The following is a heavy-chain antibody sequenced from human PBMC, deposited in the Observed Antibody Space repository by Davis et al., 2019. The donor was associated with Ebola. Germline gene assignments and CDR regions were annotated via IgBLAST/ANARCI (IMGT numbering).Heavy chain of an antibody. CDR3: ARDLGVGGAFDV. D-gene: IGHD3-3*01. Sequence: GESLKISCVASGLTSSGHYVSWIRKAPGGGLEWISYISDSGDAEFYGDSVKGRFTISRDNAKNSVYLQMNSLRGDDTGLYYCARDLGVGGAFDVWGQGTMVTVSS. CDR2: ISDSGDAE. CDR1: GLTSSGHY. J-gene: IGHJ3*01. V-gene: IGHV3-11*01.